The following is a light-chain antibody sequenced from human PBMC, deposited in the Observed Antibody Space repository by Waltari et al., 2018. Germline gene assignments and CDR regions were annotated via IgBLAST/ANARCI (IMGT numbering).Light chain of an antibody. CDR1: QSIATY. J-gene: IGKJ1*01. V-gene: IGKV1-39*01. Sequence: DIQLTQSPSSLSASVGDRVTITCRASQSIATYLNWYQEKPGKAPKLLIFAASSLQSGVPSRFSGSGSGTGFTLSISSLQPEDFATYYCQKSFISPWTFGQGTKVEIK. CDR2: AAS. CDR3: QKSFISPWT.